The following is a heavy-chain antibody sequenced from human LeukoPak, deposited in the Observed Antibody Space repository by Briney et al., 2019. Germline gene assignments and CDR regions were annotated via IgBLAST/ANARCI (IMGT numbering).Heavy chain of an antibody. Sequence: AGGSLRLSCAASGFTFSSYDMHWVRQATGKGLEWVSAIGTAGDTYYPGSVKGRFTISRENAKNSLYLQMNSLRAGDTAVYYCARGSGSYSPYYYYGMDVWGQGTTVTVSS. D-gene: IGHD3-10*01. CDR1: GFTFSSYD. CDR2: IGTAGDT. J-gene: IGHJ6*02. V-gene: IGHV3-13*01. CDR3: ARGSGSYSPYYYYGMDV.